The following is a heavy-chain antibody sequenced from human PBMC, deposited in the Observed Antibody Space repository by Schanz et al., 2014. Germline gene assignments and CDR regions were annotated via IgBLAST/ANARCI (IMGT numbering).Heavy chain of an antibody. CDR1: GGSIRSEY. D-gene: IGHD3-10*01. J-gene: IGHJ3*02. Sequence: QVQLQESGPALVKPSETLSLTCTVSGGSIRSEYLSWIRTPAGKGREWIGRIYNSGKTNYNPSVESRVRMSVDTTKKQLSLKLRSVSAADTAVHYCAGVVLGGDAFDIWGQGTMVTVSS. V-gene: IGHV4-4*07. CDR3: AGVVLGGDAFDI. CDR2: IYNSGKT.